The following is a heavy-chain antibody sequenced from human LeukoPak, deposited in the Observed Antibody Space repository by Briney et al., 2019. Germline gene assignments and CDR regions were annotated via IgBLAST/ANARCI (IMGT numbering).Heavy chain of an antibody. D-gene: IGHD5-24*01. CDR3: VKEAHGVGRPLFDF. CDR1: GVTFSEYA. Sequence: GGSLRLSCAASGVTFSEYAVSWVRQTPEKRLEWVSGIGAADLGTYYADSVKGRFTMSRDISKSTLYLQMNSLRAEDTAVYYCVKEAHGVGRPLFDFWGRGTLVIVSS. CDR2: IGAADLGT. V-gene: IGHV3-23*01. J-gene: IGHJ4*02.